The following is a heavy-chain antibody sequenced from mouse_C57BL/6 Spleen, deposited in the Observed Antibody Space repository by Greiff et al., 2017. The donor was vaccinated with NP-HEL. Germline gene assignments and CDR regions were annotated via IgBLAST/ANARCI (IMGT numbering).Heavy chain of an antibody. CDR3: ARSYYGNPPDY. D-gene: IGHD1-1*01. Sequence: QVQLKESGPELVKPGASVKISCKASGYAFSSSWMNWVKQRPGKGLEWIGRIYPGDGDTNYNGKFKGKATLTADKSSSTAYMQLSSLTSEDSAVYFCARSYYGNPPDYWGQGTTLTVSS. V-gene: IGHV1-82*01. CDR2: IYPGDGDT. CDR1: GYAFSSSW. J-gene: IGHJ2*01.